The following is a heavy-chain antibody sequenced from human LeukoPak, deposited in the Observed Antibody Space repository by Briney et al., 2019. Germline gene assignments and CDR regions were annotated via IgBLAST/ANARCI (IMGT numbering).Heavy chain of an antibody. CDR3: ARPPGIAVAWFDP. CDR1: GGSIRSSTYY. J-gene: IGHJ5*02. D-gene: IGHD6-19*01. Sequence: PSETLSLTCTVSGGSIRSSTYYWSWIRQPPGKGLEWIGSIDYSGNTYYNPSLKSRVTISVDTPKNQFSLNLSSVTAADTAVYYCARPPGIAVAWFDPWGQGTLVTVSS. CDR2: IDYSGNT. V-gene: IGHV4-39*01.